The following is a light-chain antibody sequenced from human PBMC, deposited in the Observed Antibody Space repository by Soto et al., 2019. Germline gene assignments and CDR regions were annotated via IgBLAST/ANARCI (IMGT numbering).Light chain of an antibody. Sequence: QSALTQPAPVSGSPGQSITISCTGTSSDVGGYNYVSWYQQHPGKAPKLMIHEVSNRPSGVSNRFSGSKSGNTASLTISGLQAEDEADYYCSSYTSSSTLVFGTGTKVTVL. V-gene: IGLV2-14*01. J-gene: IGLJ1*01. CDR3: SSYTSSSTLV. CDR2: EVS. CDR1: SSDVGGYNY.